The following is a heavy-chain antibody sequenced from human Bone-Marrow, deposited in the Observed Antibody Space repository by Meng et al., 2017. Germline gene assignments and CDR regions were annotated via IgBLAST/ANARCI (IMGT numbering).Heavy chain of an antibody. V-gene: IGHV1-58*02. J-gene: IGHJ3*02. Sequence: SVKVSCKASGFTFTSSAMQWVRQARGQRLEWIGWIVVGSGNTNYAQKFQERVTITRDMSTSTAYMELSSLRSEDTAVYYCAADEDSSGGSFAFDIWGQGTMVTVSS. CDR1: GFTFTSSA. CDR3: AADEDSSGGSFAFDI. D-gene: IGHD6-19*01. CDR2: IVVGSGNT.